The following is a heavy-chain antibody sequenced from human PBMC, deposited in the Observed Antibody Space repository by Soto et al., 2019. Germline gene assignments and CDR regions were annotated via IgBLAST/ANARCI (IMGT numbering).Heavy chain of an antibody. Sequence: SVTVSCKASGGAFSSYASSWVRQAPGQGLEWMGGIIPIFGTANYAQKFQGRVTITADESTSTAYMELSSLRSEDTAVYYCASSLGYCSGGSCYGTRYYYYGMDVWGQGTTVTVSS. J-gene: IGHJ6*02. CDR1: GGAFSSYA. CDR3: ASSLGYCSGGSCYGTRYYYYGMDV. CDR2: IIPIFGTA. D-gene: IGHD2-15*01. V-gene: IGHV1-69*13.